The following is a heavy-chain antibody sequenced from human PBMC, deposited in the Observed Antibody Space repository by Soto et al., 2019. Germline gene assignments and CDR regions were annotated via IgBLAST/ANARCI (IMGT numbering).Heavy chain of an antibody. CDR3: ARDPTYYYDSSGYEYAFDI. V-gene: IGHV4-34*01. J-gene: IGHJ3*02. D-gene: IGHD3-22*01. CDR2: INHSGST. CDR1: GGSFSGYY. Sequence: KPSETLSLTCAVYGGSFSGYYWSWIRQPPGKGLEWIGEINHSGSTNYNPSLKSRVTISVDTSKNQFSLKLSSVTAADTAVYYCARDPTYYYDSSGYEYAFDIWGQGTMVTVSS.